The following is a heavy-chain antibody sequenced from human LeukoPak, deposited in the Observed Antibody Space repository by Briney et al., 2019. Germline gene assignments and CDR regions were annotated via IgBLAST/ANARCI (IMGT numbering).Heavy chain of an antibody. CDR2: IIPIFGTA. Sequence: GASVKVSCKASGGTFSSYAISWVRQAPGQGLEWMGGIIPIFGTANYAQKFQGRVTITADESTSTAYMELSSLRSEDTAVYYCAPEPPAEGVPAAPFDYWGQGTLVTVSS. J-gene: IGHJ4*02. D-gene: IGHD2-2*01. V-gene: IGHV1-69*13. CDR1: GGTFSSYA. CDR3: APEPPAEGVPAAPFDY.